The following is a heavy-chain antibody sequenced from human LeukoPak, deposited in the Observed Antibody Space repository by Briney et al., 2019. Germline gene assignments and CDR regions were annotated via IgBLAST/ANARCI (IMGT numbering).Heavy chain of an antibody. CDR2: IYYSGST. J-gene: IGHJ3*02. CDR3: ARDGPAANCEPDAFDI. CDR1: GGSISSYY. D-gene: IGHD2-2*01. Sequence: SETLSLTCTVSGGSISSYYWSWIRQPPGKGLEWIGYIYYSGSTNYNPSLKSRVTISVDTSKNQFSLKLSSMTAADTAVCYCARDGPAANCEPDAFDIWGQGTMVTVSS. V-gene: IGHV4-59*01.